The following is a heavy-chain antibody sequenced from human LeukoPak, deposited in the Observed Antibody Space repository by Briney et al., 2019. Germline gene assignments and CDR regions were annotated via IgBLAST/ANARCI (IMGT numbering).Heavy chain of an antibody. V-gene: IGHV3-66*01. CDR3: ARDLEAANTYYFDY. D-gene: IGHD6-13*01. CDR2: ISSAGTT. CDR1: GFTVSSSY. J-gene: IGHJ4*02. Sequence: GGSLRLSCAASGFTVSSSYMSWVRQAPGKGLEWVSIISSAGTTYCADSVKGRFTISRDNSKNTVYLQVNSLRDEDTAVYYCARDLEAANTYYFDYWGQGTMVTVSS.